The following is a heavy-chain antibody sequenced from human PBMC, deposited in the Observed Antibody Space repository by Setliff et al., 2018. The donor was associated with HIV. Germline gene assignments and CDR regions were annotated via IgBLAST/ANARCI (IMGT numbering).Heavy chain of an antibody. D-gene: IGHD2-21*02. J-gene: IGHJ4*02. CDR1: GGSINSDY. Sequence: PSETLSLTCSVSGGSINSDYWSWIRQFPGKGLEWIGFIHYSGIINYNPSLESRVTMSMDTSRNEISLKLTSVTAADTAVYYCARHGGDWGPFDYWGQGALVTVSS. CDR3: ARHGGDWGPFDY. CDR2: IHYSGII. V-gene: IGHV4-59*01.